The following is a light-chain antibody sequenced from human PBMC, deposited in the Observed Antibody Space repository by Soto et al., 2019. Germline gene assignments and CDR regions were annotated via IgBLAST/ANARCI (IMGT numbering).Light chain of an antibody. CDR3: QTWGTGIQV. CDR1: SGHSSYA. CDR2: VNNDGSH. J-gene: IGLJ2*01. Sequence: QLVLTQSPSASASLGASVKLTCTLSSGHSSYAIAWHQQQPEKGPRYLMKVNNDGSHTKGDGIPHRFSGASSGAERYLTISSVQSEHEADYYCQTWGTGIQVFGRGTKVTVL. V-gene: IGLV4-69*01.